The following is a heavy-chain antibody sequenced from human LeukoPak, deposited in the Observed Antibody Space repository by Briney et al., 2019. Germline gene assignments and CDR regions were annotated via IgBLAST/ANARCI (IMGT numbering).Heavy chain of an antibody. CDR3: AKDRRYFGSGLDS. D-gene: IGHD3-10*01. J-gene: IGHJ4*02. V-gene: IGHV3-23*01. Sequence: PGGSLRLSCAASGFSFSSYWMSWVRQAPGKGLEWVSVISANGVATYYADSVTGRFTISRDNSKNTLYLQMNSLRAEDTAIYYCAKDRRYFGSGLDSWGQGTLVTVSS. CDR2: ISANGVAT. CDR1: GFSFSSYW.